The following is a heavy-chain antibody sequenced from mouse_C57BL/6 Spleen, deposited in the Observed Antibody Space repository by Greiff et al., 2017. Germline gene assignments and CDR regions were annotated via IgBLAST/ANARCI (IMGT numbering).Heavy chain of an antibody. Sequence: QVQLKQPGAELVKPGASVKLSCKASGYTFPSYWMHWVKQRPGRGLEWIGRIDPNSGGTKYNEKFKSKATLTVDKPSSTAYMQLSSLTSEDSAVYYCARESYYDYDGFAYWGQGTLVTVSA. J-gene: IGHJ3*01. CDR2: IDPNSGGT. V-gene: IGHV1-72*01. CDR3: ARESYYDYDGFAY. CDR1: GYTFPSYW. D-gene: IGHD2-4*01.